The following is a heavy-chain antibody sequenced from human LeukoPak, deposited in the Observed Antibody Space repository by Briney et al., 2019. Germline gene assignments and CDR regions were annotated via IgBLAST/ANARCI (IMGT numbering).Heavy chain of an antibody. Sequence: GASVKVSCKASGYTFTSYDINWVRQATGQGLEWMGWMNPNSGNTGYARKFQGRVTMTRSASINTAYMELSSLTSDDTAVYYCARSSVGARRRIDYWGQGTLVTVSS. CDR2: MNPNSGNT. J-gene: IGHJ4*02. V-gene: IGHV1-8*01. D-gene: IGHD1-26*01. CDR1: GYTFTSYD. CDR3: ARSSVGARRRIDY.